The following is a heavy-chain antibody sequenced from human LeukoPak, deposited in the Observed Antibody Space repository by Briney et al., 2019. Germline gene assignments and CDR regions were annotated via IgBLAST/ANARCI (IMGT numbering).Heavy chain of an antibody. CDR2: ISAYNDNT. CDR1: GYTFTSYG. V-gene: IGHV1-18*01. Sequence: GASVKVSCKASGYTFTSYGISWVRQAPGQGLEWMGWISAYNDNTNYAQKLQGRVTMTTDTSTSTAYMELRSLRSDDTAVYYCARLKQLVRYYYYGMDVWGQGTTVTVSS. CDR3: ARLKQLVRYYYYGMDV. D-gene: IGHD6-13*01. J-gene: IGHJ6*02.